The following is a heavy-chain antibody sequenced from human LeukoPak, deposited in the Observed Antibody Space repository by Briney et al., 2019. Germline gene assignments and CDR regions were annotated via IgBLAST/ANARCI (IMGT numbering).Heavy chain of an antibody. CDR2: INPNSGGT. CDR1: GYTFTNNF. V-gene: IGHV1-2*02. D-gene: IGHD6-13*01. Sequence: ASVKVSCKSTGYTFTNNFMLWVRQAPGQALEWIGWINPNSGGTNYAQKFQGRVTMTRDTSISTAYMELNSLRSEDTAVYYCARSFRYTSSWYDPFDAFDIWGQGTMVTVSS. J-gene: IGHJ3*02. CDR3: ARSFRYTSSWYDPFDAFDI.